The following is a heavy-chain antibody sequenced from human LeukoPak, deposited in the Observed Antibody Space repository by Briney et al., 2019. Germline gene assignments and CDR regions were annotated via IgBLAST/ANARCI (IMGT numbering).Heavy chain of an antibody. Sequence: GESRKISCKGSRCSFTSCWFSWVRQMPGKGLEWMGSIYPGDSDTRYSPSFQGQVTISADKSISTAYLQWSSLKASDTAMYYCARQWSATGETDYWGQGTLVTVSS. CDR2: IYPGDSDT. CDR1: RCSFTSCW. J-gene: IGHJ4*02. V-gene: IGHV5-51*01. D-gene: IGHD3-16*01. CDR3: ARQWSATGETDY.